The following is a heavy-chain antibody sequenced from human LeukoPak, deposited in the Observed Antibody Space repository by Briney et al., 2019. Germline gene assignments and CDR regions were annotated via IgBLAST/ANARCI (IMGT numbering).Heavy chain of an antibody. J-gene: IGHJ4*02. V-gene: IGHV3-30-3*01. CDR3: ARTNREVVVITGLDY. CDR1: GFTFSSYA. Sequence: GRSLRLSCAASGFTFSSYAMHWVRQAPGKGLEWVAVISYDGSNKYYADSVKGRFTISRDNSKNTLYLQMNSLRAEDTVVYYCARTNREVVVITGLDYWGQGTLVTVSS. D-gene: IGHD3-22*01. CDR2: ISYDGSNK.